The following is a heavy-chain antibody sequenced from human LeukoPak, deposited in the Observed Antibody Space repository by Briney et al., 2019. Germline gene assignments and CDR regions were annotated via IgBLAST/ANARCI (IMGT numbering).Heavy chain of an antibody. J-gene: IGHJ4*02. CDR2: ISGSGGST. CDR1: GFTFSSYA. Sequence: GGSLRRSCAASGFTFSSYAMSWVRQAPGKGLEWVSAISGSGGSTYYADSVKGRFTISRDNSKNTLYLQMNSLRAEDTAVYYCARRGVTMIVVVNYFDYWGQGTLVTVSS. CDR3: ARRGVTMIVVVNYFDY. V-gene: IGHV3-23*01. D-gene: IGHD3-22*01.